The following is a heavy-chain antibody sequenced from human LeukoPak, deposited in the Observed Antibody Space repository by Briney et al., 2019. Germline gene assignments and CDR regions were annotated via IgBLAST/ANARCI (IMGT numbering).Heavy chain of an antibody. CDR3: ARSPGGY. CDR2: IYHSGST. J-gene: IGHJ4*02. V-gene: IGHV4-30-2*01. Sequence: SETLSLTCAVSGGSISSGGFSWSWIRQPPGKGLEWIGYIYHSGSTYYNPSLKSRVTISVDRSKNQFSLKLSSVTAADTAVYYCARSPGGYWGQGTLVTVSS. CDR1: GGSISSGGFS. D-gene: IGHD2-15*01.